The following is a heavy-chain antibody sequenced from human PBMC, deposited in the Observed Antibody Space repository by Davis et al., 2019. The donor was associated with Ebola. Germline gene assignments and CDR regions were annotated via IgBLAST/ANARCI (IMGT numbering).Heavy chain of an antibody. CDR2: IYYSGST. J-gene: IGHJ6*02. Sequence: SETLSLTCTVSGGSVSSGYYYWSWVRQPPGKGLEWIGYIYYSGSTKNNPSLKSRVTISVDTSKNQFSLKLSSVTAADTAVYYSARQTDSSWKNYYYHYGMDVWGQGTTVTVSS. V-gene: IGHV4-61*01. CDR1: GGSVSSGYYY. CDR3: ARQTDSSWKNYYYHYGMDV. D-gene: IGHD6-13*01.